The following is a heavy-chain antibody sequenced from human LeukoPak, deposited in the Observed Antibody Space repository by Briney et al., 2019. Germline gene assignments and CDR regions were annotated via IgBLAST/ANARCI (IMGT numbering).Heavy chain of an antibody. CDR1: GFTFSTYA. CDR3: ARDARGGYTYGGLDQ. CDR2: ISYGGRNK. D-gene: IGHD5-18*01. J-gene: IGHJ4*02. Sequence: PGGSLRLSCAASGFTFSTYAMHWVRQAPGKGLVWVAVISYGGRNKDYADSVKGRFTISRDNSKKTMYLQMNSLRAEDTAVYYCARDARGGYTYGGLDQWGQGTLVTVSS. V-gene: IGHV3-30*04.